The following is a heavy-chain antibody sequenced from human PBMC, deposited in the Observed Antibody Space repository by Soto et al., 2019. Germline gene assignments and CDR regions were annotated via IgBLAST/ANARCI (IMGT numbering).Heavy chain of an antibody. CDR2: IYYSGST. V-gene: IGHV4-30-4*01. D-gene: IGHD5-12*01. J-gene: IGHJ4*02. CDR1: GGSISSGDYY. Sequence: SETLSLTCTVSGGSISSGDYYWSWIRQPPGKGLEWIGYIYYSGSTYYNPSLKSRVTISVDTSKNQFSLKLSSVTAADTAVYYCASAYSGYDFENYWGQGTLGTVSS. CDR3: ASAYSGYDFENY.